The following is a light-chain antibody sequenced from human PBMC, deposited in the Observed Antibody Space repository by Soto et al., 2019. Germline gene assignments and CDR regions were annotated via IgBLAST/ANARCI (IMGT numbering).Light chain of an antibody. CDR2: GAS. V-gene: IGKV3-15*01. J-gene: IGKJ1*01. CDR3: QQRSNWPRT. Sequence: VMTHSPSPLSVSPGERATLSCRASQSVSSNLAWYQQKPGQAPSLPIYGASTRATGIPARFSGSGSGTEFTLTISSLEPEDFAVYYCQQRSNWPRTFGQGTKV. CDR1: QSVSSN.